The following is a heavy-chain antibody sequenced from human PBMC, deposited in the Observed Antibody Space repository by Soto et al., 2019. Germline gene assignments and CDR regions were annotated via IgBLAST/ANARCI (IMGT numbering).Heavy chain of an antibody. CDR3: ASGGDYNYYYGMDV. CDR2: IYHSGST. CDR1: GGSISSGGYS. Sequence: SETLSLTCAVSGGSISSGGYSWSWIRQPPGKGLEWIGYIYHSGSTYYNPSLKSRVTISVDRSKNQFSLKLSSVTAADTAAYYCASGGDYNYYYGMDVWGQGTTVTVSS. J-gene: IGHJ6*02. D-gene: IGHD4-17*01. V-gene: IGHV4-30-2*01.